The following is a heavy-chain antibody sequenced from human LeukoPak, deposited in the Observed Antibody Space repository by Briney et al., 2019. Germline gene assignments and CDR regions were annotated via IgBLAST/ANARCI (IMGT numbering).Heavy chain of an antibody. D-gene: IGHD2-21*01. J-gene: IGHJ4*02. Sequence: GGTLRLSCAASGFTFSSYGMSWVRQAPGKGLEWVSAISGSGGSTYYADSVKGRLTISRDSSKNTLYLQMNRLRAEDAAVYYCAKAPVTTCSGAYCYPFDYWGQGTLVTVSS. CDR1: GFTFSSYG. V-gene: IGHV3-23*01. CDR3: AKAPVTTCSGAYCYPFDY. CDR2: ISGSGGST.